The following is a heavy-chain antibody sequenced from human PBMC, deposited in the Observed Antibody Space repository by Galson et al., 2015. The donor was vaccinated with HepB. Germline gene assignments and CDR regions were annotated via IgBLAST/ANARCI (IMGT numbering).Heavy chain of an antibody. CDR1: GGTFSSYA. D-gene: IGHD5-18*01. CDR3: ARAERSLQLWFSLPY. J-gene: IGHJ4*02. V-gene: IGHV1-69*06. Sequence: SVKVSCKASGGTFSSYAISWVRQAPGQGLEWMGGIIPIFGTANYAQKFQGRVTITADRSTSTAYMKLSSLRSEDTAVYYCARAERSLQLWFSLPYWGQGTLVTVSS. CDR2: IIPIFGTA.